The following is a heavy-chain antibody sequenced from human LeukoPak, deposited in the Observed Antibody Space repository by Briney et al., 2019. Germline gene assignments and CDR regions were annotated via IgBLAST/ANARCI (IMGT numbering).Heavy chain of an antibody. CDR1: GFTVSSNY. CDR3: ARGYFHDSSGYDDY. D-gene: IGHD3-22*01. Sequence: GGSLRLSCAASGFTVSSNYMSWVRQAPGKGLEWVAVIYSGGSTYYADSVKSRFTISRDNSKNTLYLQVNSLRAEDTAVYYCARGYFHDSSGYDDYWGQGTLVTVSS. J-gene: IGHJ4*02. V-gene: IGHV3-53*01. CDR2: IYSGGST.